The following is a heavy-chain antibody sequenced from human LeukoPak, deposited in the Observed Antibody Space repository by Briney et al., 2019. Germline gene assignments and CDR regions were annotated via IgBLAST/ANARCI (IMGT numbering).Heavy chain of an antibody. CDR1: GSTFSDHY. J-gene: IGHJ4*02. Sequence: GGSLRLSCAASGSTFSDHYIDWVRQAPGKGPECVGRTRDKAKSHTTEYAASVKGRFTISRDDSKSTLYLQMSSLKTDDTAVYYCARAISGSYHDYWGQGTLVTVSS. V-gene: IGHV3-72*01. CDR3: ARAISGSYHDY. D-gene: IGHD1-26*01. CDR2: TRDKAKSHTT.